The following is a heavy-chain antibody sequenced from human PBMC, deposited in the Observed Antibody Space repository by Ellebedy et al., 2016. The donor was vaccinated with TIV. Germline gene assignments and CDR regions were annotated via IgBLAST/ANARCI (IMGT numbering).Heavy chain of an antibody. Sequence: GGPLRLSCAVSGFTVTSNYMSWVRQAPGKGLEWVSTISTGGSTFSSFSVRGIFTISSDTSKNTLYLQLNGLRAEDTAVYFCAGETFIDVDLEVWGVFDIWGQGTMVSVSS. D-gene: IGHD1-1*01. CDR2: ISTGGST. V-gene: IGHV3-66*01. CDR1: GFTVTSNY. J-gene: IGHJ3*02. CDR3: AGETFIDVDLEVWGVFDI.